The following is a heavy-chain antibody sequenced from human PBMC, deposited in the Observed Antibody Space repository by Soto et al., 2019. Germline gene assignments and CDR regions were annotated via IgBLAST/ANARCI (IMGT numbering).Heavy chain of an antibody. D-gene: IGHD1-1*01. CDR2: IIPIFDTA. CDR3: ARNGTQTCYSYGMDV. V-gene: IGHV1-69*01. J-gene: IGHJ6*02. CDR1: GGTFSDFT. Sequence: QVQLVQSGAELRKPGSSVKVSCKASGGTFSDFTINWVRQAPGQRLEWMGGIIPIFDTANYAEKFQGRVTITADESTSTSFMEVSSLRSEDTAVYYCARNGTQTCYSYGMDVWGQGTMVTVSS.